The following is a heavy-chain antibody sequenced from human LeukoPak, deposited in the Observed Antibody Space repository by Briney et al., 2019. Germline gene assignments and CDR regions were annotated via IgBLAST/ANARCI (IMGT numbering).Heavy chain of an antibody. J-gene: IGHJ4*02. CDR2: ISAYNGNT. Sequence: GASVKVSCKAFGYTFTNFGITWVRQAPGQGLEWMGWISAYNGNTNYAQKFQGRVTITTDESTSTAYMELSSLRSEDTAVYYCASSAEYDILTGYYDYWGQGTLVTVSS. CDR3: ASSAEYDILTGYYDY. CDR1: GYTFTNFG. V-gene: IGHV1-18*01. D-gene: IGHD3-9*01.